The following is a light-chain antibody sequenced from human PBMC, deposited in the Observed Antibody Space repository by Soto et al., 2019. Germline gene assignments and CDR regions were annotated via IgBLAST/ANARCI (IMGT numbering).Light chain of an antibody. J-gene: IGLJ1*01. CDR1: SSNIGTGYN. V-gene: IGLV1-40*01. CDR3: QSYDSSLSGGD. Sequence: QAVVTQPPSVSGAPGQRVTISCTGSSSNIGTGYNIHWYQQVPGTAPKLLIYGNSNRPSGVPDRFSGSKSGTSSSLAITGLQAEDEANYYCQSYDSSLSGGDFGTGTKLAVL. CDR2: GNS.